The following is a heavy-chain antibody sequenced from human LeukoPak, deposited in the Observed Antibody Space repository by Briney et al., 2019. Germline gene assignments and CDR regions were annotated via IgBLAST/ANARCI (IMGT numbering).Heavy chain of an antibody. CDR2: IYYSGST. Sequence: SETLSLTCTVSGGSLSSYYWSWIRQPPGKGLEWIGYIYYSGSTKYNPYLRSQVPISVDTPKNQFSLRLASVNASDPAVSYFAGVLTNRYYAFCSGYSAGPFDDWGQGTLVTVSS. J-gene: IGHJ4*02. CDR3: AGVLTNRYYAFCSGYSAGPFDD. V-gene: IGHV4-59*12. CDR1: GGSLSSYY. D-gene: IGHD3-3*01.